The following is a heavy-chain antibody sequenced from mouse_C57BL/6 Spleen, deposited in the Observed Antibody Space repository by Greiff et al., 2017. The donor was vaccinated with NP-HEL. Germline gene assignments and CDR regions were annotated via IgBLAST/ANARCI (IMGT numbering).Heavy chain of an antibody. V-gene: IGHV5-4*01. CDR2: ISDGGSYT. CDR1: GFTFSSYA. J-gene: IGHJ2*01. D-gene: IGHD2-4*01. Sequence: DVQLVESGGGLVKPGGSLKLSCAASGFTFSSYAMSWVRQTPEKRLEWVATISDGGSYTYYPDNVKGRFTISRDNAKNNLYLQMSHLKSEDTAMCYCARDREDYDGYYFDYWGQGTTLTVSS. CDR3: ARDREDYDGYYFDY.